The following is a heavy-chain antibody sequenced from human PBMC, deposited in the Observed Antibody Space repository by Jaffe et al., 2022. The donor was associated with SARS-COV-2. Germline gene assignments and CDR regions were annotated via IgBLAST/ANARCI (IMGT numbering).Heavy chain of an antibody. CDR3: VRWQYISGWYSIDP. Sequence: DVQLAESGGGLVQPGGSLRLSCAASGFTISNYWMGWVRQAPGKGLEWVANIKQDGSEKYYVDSVKGRFTISRDNAENSLFLQMNRLRAEDTAVYYCVRWQYISGWYSIDPWGQGTLVTVSS. D-gene: IGHD6-19*01. CDR2: IKQDGSEK. J-gene: IGHJ5*02. CDR1: GFTISNYW. V-gene: IGHV3-7*03.